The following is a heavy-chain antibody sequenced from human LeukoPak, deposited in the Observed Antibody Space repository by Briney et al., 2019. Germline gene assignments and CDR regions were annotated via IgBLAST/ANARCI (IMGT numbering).Heavy chain of an antibody. V-gene: IGHV6-1*01. CDR1: GDSVSSNGAA. CDR3: AKQLGYCSSTSCYLRASFDY. J-gene: IGHJ4*02. CDR2: TYYRSRWLN. D-gene: IGHD2-2*01. Sequence: SQTLSLTCAISGDSVSSNGAARNWIRQSPSRGLEWLGRTYYRSRWLNDYAPSVKSRISINPDTSKNQFSLHLSSVTPEDTAVYYCAKQLGYCSSTSCYLRASFDYWGQGTLVTVSS.